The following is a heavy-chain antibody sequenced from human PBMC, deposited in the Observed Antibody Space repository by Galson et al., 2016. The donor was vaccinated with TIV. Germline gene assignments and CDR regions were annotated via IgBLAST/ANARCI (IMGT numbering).Heavy chain of an antibody. CDR3: ARYISGWYHYFDF. CDR1: GGSISTNSYY. CDR2: IYHGGST. Sequence: ETLSLTCTVSGGSISTNSYYWGWIRQSPGKGLEWIGSIYHGGSTYYNPSLKSRVTISVDTSKNQFSLKLSSVTAADAAVYYCARYISGWYHYFDFWGQGTLVTVSS. J-gene: IGHJ4*02. V-gene: IGHV4-39*01. D-gene: IGHD6-19*01.